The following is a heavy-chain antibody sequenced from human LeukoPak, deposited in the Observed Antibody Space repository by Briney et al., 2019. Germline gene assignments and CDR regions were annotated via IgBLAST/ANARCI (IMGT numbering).Heavy chain of an antibody. CDR3: VRGGWELDY. D-gene: IGHD4-23*01. Sequence: GGSLRLSCAASGFTVRDFWMAWVRQATGKGLEWVAHIKEDRTADYYVDSVKGRFTISKDDGKNSLHLQMNNLRVEDTAVYYCVRGGWELDYWGQGTLVTVSS. J-gene: IGHJ4*02. CDR1: GFTVRDFW. V-gene: IGHV3-7*01. CDR2: IKEDRTAD.